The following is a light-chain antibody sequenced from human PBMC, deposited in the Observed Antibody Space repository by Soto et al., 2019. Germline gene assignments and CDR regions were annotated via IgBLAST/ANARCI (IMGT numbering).Light chain of an antibody. CDR2: EVS. Sequence: QSALTQPPSASGSPGQSVTISCTGTSSDVGGYNYVSWYQQYPGKAPKLMIYEVSKRPSGVPDRFSGSKSGNTASLTVSGLQAEDEADYYCCSSVGSNYVFGTGTKLTVL. CDR3: CSSVGSNYV. J-gene: IGLJ1*01. CDR1: SSDVGGYNY. V-gene: IGLV2-8*01.